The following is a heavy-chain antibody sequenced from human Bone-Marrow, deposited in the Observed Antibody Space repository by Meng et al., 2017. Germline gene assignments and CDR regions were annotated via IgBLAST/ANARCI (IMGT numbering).Heavy chain of an antibody. CDR3: AHLVSIQLLDY. J-gene: IGHJ4*02. CDR2: IYWDDDK. D-gene: IGHD5-18*01. V-gene: IGHV2-5*02. CDR1: GFSLSTSGVG. Sequence: SGSTLVKPTQTLTLTCTFSGFSLSTSGVGVGWIRQPPGKTLEWLALIYWDDDKRYTPSLKSRLTITKDTSKNQVVLTMTNMDPEDTATYYCAHLVSIQLLDYWGQGTLVTVSS.